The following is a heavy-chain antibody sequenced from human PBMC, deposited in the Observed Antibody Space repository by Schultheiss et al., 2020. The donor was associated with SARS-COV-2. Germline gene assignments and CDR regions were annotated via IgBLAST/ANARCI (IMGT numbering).Heavy chain of an antibody. J-gene: IGHJ3*02. CDR1: GGSFSGYY. Sequence: SETLSLTCAVYGGSFSGYYWSWIRQPPGKGLEWIGEINHSGSTYYNPSLKSRVTISVDTSKNQFSLKLSSVTAADTAVYYCARVVAASFTYAFDIWGQGTMVTVSS. V-gene: IGHV4-34*01. CDR2: INHSGST. D-gene: IGHD2-2*01. CDR3: ARVVAASFTYAFDI.